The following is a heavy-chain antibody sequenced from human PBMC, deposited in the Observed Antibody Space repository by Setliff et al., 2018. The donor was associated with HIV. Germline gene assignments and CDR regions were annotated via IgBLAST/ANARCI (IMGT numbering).Heavy chain of an antibody. Sequence: GGSLRLSCAASGFTFSSYSMNWVRQAPGKGLEWVSSISSSSSYIYYADSVKGRFTISRDNAKNSLYLQMNSLRAEDTAVYYCARDPSYDYVWGESFGDIWGQGTMVTVSS. D-gene: IGHD3-16*01. V-gene: IGHV3-21*01. J-gene: IGHJ3*02. CDR3: ARDPSYDYVWGESFGDI. CDR1: GFTFSSYS. CDR2: ISSSSSYI.